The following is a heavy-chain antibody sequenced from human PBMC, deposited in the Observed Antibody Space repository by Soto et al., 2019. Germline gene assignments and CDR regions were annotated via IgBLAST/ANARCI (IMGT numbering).Heavy chain of an antibody. CDR3: AREPITMIGLTWFAP. J-gene: IGHJ5*02. CDR2: ISSSSSTI. D-gene: IGHD3-22*01. Sequence: EVQLVESGGGLVQPGGSLRLSCAASGFTFSSYSMNWVRQAPGKGLEWVSYISSSSSTIYYADSVKGRFTISRDNAKNSLYLQMNSLRDEDTAVYYCAREPITMIGLTWFAPWGQGTLVTVSS. CDR1: GFTFSSYS. V-gene: IGHV3-48*02.